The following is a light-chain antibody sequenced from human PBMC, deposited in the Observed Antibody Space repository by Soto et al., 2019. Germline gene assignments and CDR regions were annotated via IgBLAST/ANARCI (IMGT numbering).Light chain of an antibody. CDR3: SSYTSNYIVV. CDR1: NSDVGGYNY. J-gene: IGLJ2*01. Sequence: QPALTQPPSASGSPGQSVAISCTGTNSDVGGYNYVSWYQHHPGKVPKLMIYEVTKRPSGVPDRFSGSKSGNTASLTVSGLQAEDEAEYYCSSYTSNYIVVLGGGTKLTVL. CDR2: EVT. V-gene: IGLV2-8*01.